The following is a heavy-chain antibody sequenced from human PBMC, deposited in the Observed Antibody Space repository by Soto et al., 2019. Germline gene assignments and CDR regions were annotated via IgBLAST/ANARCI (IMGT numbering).Heavy chain of an antibody. CDR1: GFIFSSYG. J-gene: IGHJ4*02. V-gene: IGHV3-23*01. CDR3: AKLYDNSGRDF. CDR2: ISGNGGVT. Sequence: VQLLESGGGLVQPGGSLRLSCAASGFIFSSYGMSWVRQAPGKGLEGVSAISGNGGVTFYANSVKGRFTISRDNSKNSLYLKKNSLRAEDTALYYCAKLYDNSGRDFWGQGTLVTVSS. D-gene: IGHD3-22*01.